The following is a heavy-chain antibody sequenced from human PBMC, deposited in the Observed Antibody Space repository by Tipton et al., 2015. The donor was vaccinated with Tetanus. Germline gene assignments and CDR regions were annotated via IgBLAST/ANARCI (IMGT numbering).Heavy chain of an antibody. CDR3: ARDHLHGARGGRFAFGL. J-gene: IGHJ3*01. Sequence: SLRLSCSASGFIFSKYWMSWVRQAPGKGLEWVANINRDGSGKYYVDSVKGRFTISRDEAKNSLYLQMSSLRVGDTAVYYCARDHLHGARGGRFAFGLWGPGTMLTVPS. V-gene: IGHV3-7*01. CDR1: GFIFSKYW. CDR2: INRDGSGK. D-gene: IGHD3-16*01.